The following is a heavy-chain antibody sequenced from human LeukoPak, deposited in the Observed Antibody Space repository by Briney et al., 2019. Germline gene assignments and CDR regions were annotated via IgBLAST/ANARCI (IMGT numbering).Heavy chain of an antibody. J-gene: IGHJ4*02. D-gene: IGHD2-2*01. CDR2: INPSGGST. Sequence: ASVKVSCKASGYTFTSYDINWVRQATGQGLEWMGIINPSGGSTSYAQKFQGRVTMTRDMSTSTVYMELSSLRSEDTAVYYCARAPLGLCSTSCYSLDYWGQGTLVTVSS. CDR1: GYTFTSYD. CDR3: ARAPLGLCSTSCYSLDY. V-gene: IGHV1-46*01.